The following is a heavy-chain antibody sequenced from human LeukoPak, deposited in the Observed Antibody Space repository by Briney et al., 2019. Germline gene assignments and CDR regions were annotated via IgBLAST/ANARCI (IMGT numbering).Heavy chain of an antibody. J-gene: IGHJ4*02. V-gene: IGHV3-7*04. CDR2: KKQDGSEK. Sequence: GGSLRLSCAASGFTISNYWMSWVRQAPGKGLEWVANKKQDGSEKYYVDSVKGRFTISRDNAKNSLYLQMNSLRAEDTAVYYCARDHCSSTTCYGDDYWGQGTLVTVSS. CDR1: GFTISNYW. CDR3: ARDHCSSTTCYGDDY. D-gene: IGHD2-2*01.